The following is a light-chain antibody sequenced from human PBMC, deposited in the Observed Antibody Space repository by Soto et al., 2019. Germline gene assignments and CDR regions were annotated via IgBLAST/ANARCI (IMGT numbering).Light chain of an antibody. Sequence: DVVMTQSPLSLPVTLGQPASISCRSSQSLVHSDGNTYLNWFQQRPGQSPRRLIYKVSNRDSGVPDRFSGSGSGTDFTLKISRVEADDVGVYYCMQGTHSKIFGQGTNLEI. CDR3: MQGTHSKI. V-gene: IGKV2-30*02. CDR1: QSLVHSDGNTY. J-gene: IGKJ2*01. CDR2: KVS.